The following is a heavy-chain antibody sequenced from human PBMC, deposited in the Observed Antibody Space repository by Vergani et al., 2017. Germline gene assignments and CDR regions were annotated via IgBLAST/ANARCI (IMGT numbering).Heavy chain of an antibody. Sequence: QVQLVQSGAEVKKPGSSVKVSCKASGGTFSSYAISWVRQAPGQGLEWMGGIIPIFGTANYAQKFQGRVTITADESTSTAYMELSSLRSEDTAVYYCASSLYYDLWSGYSSLYYFDYWGQGTLVTVSS. V-gene: IGHV1-69*01. J-gene: IGHJ4*02. CDR2: IIPIFGTA. CDR1: GGTFSSYA. CDR3: ASSLYYDLWSGYSSLYYFDY. D-gene: IGHD3-3*01.